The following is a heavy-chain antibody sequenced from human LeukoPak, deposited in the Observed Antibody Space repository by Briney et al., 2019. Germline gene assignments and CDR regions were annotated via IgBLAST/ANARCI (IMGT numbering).Heavy chain of an antibody. CDR2: ISYDGSKK. V-gene: IGHV3-30*04. CDR3: ARQYDF. D-gene: IGHD3-3*01. J-gene: IGHJ4*02. Sequence: PGGSLRLSCTASGFTFSSYVMHWVRPAPGKGLEWVAVISYDGSKKYYADSVKGRFTISRDNSKNTLDLQMNSLRTEDTALYYCARQYDFWGQGTQVTVSS. CDR1: GFTFSSYV.